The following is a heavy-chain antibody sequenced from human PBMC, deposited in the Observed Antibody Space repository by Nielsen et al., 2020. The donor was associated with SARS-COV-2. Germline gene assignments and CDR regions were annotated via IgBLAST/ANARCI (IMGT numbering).Heavy chain of an antibody. CDR1: GFTFGDHA. CDR3: ARGRYYSFDY. V-gene: IGHV3-49*04. J-gene: IGHJ4*02. Sequence: GESLKISCTASGFTFGDHAMTWVRQAPGKGLEWVGFIRDNAYGGAAEYAASVKGRFIISRDDSESIAYLQMHSLKSEDTAVYYCARGRYYSFDYWGQGTLVTVSS. D-gene: IGHD3-10*01. CDR2: IRDNAYGGAA.